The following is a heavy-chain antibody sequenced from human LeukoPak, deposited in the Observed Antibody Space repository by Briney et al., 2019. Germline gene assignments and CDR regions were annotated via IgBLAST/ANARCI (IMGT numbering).Heavy chain of an antibody. CDR3: ARGEQLANFDY. V-gene: IGHV4-34*01. D-gene: IGHD6-6*01. J-gene: IGHJ4*02. CDR2: INHSGST. Sequence: SETLSLTCAVYGGSFSGYYWSWIRQPPGKGLEWIGEINHSGSTNYNPSLKSRVTISVDTSKNQFSLKLGSVTAADTAVYYCARGEQLANFDYWGQGTLVTVSS. CDR1: GGSFSGYY.